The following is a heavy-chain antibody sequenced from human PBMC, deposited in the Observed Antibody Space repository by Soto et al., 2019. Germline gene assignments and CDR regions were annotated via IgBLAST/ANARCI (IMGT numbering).Heavy chain of an antibody. CDR2: INPSGGST. V-gene: IGHV1-46*01. CDR1: GYTFTSYY. J-gene: IGHJ4*02. D-gene: IGHD6-13*01. Sequence: ASVKVSCKASGYTFTSYYMHWVRQAPGQGLEWMGIINPSGGSTSYAQKFQGRVTMTRDTSTSTVYMELSSPRSEDTAVYYCARGYSSTLVTFPALTLFDYWGQGTLVTVSS. CDR3: ARGYSSTLVTFPALTLFDY.